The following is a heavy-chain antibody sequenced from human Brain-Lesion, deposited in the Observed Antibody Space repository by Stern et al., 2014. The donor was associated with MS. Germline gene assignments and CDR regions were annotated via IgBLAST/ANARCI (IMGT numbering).Heavy chain of an antibody. CDR1: GGSISSGGYY. CDR3: ARGRVVPGFQYYATDV. D-gene: IGHD2-2*01. CDR2: IFNSGST. Sequence: VQLVESGPGLVKPSQTLSLSCTVSGGSISSGGYYWSWIRPPAGKGLEWIGRIFNSGSTSYNPSLKSRVPISIDTSKNQFPLRLNSMTAADTAVYYCARGRVVPGFQYYATDVWGQGTTVIVSS. V-gene: IGHV4-61*02. J-gene: IGHJ6*02.